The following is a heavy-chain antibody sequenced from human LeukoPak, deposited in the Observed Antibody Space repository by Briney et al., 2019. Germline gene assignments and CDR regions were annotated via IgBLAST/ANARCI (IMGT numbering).Heavy chain of an antibody. CDR3: ARHVGYYDSSGFIDY. CDR2: IYYSGST. J-gene: IGHJ4*02. V-gene: IGHV4-38-2*02. Sequence: SETLSLTCTVSGYSISSGFYWGWIRQPPGKGLEWIGSIYYSGSTYYNPSLNSRVTISVDTSKNQFSLKLSSVIAADTAVYYCARHVGYYDSSGFIDYWGQGTLVTVSS. CDR1: GYSISSGFY. D-gene: IGHD3-22*01.